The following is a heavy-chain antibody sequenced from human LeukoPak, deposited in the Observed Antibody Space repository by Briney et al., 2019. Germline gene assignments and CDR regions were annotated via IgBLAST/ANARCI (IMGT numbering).Heavy chain of an antibody. CDR1: GFTFSSYS. D-gene: IGHD1-26*01. Sequence: GGSLRLSCAASGFTFSSYSMNWVRQAPGKGLEWVSSISSSSSYIYYADSVKGRFTISRDNSKNTLYLQMNSLRAEDTAVYYCARDGGGSGSYLGYYYYMDVWGKGTTVTISS. V-gene: IGHV3-21*01. CDR2: ISSSSSYI. J-gene: IGHJ6*03. CDR3: ARDGGGSGSYLGYYYYMDV.